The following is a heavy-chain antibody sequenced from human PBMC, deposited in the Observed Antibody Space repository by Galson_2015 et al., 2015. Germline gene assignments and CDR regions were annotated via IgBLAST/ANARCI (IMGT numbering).Heavy chain of an antibody. CDR1: GYTFTSYA. CDR3: ARGPYQLLLGVYYYGMDV. V-gene: IGHV1-3*01. D-gene: IGHD2-2*01. Sequence: SVKVSCKASGYTFTSYAMHWVRQAPGQRLEWMGWINAGNGNTKYSQKFQGKVTITRDTSASTAYMELSSLRSEDTSVYYCARGPYQLLLGVYYYGMDVWGQGTTVTVSS. J-gene: IGHJ6*02. CDR2: INAGNGNT.